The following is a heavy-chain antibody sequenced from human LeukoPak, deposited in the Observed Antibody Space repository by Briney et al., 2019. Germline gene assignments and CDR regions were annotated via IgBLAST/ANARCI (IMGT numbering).Heavy chain of an antibody. V-gene: IGHV4-59*01. CDR3: ARGSGYSYNEYYFDN. J-gene: IGHJ4*02. CDR2: IYYSGTT. D-gene: IGHD5-18*01. CDR1: GGSINSYY. Sequence: SETLSLTCTVSGGSINSYYWSWIRQPPGKGLEWIGYIYYSGTTYYNPSLKSRVTISVDTSKNQLSLNLSSVTAADAALYYCARGSGYSYNEYYFDNWGQGTLVTVSS.